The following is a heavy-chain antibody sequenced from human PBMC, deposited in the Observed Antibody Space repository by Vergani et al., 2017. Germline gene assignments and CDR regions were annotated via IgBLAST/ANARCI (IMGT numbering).Heavy chain of an antibody. Sequence: QVQLVESGGGVVQPGRSLRLSCAASGFTFSSYGMHWVRQAPGKGLEWVAVISYDGSNKYYADSVKGRFAISRDNSKNTLYLQMNSLRAENTAVYYCAKYYYDSSGYYGYYYYGMDVWSQGTTVTVSS. J-gene: IGHJ6*02. V-gene: IGHV3-30*18. CDR1: GFTFSSYG. CDR2: ISYDGSNK. CDR3: AKYYYDSSGYYGYYYYGMDV. D-gene: IGHD3-22*01.